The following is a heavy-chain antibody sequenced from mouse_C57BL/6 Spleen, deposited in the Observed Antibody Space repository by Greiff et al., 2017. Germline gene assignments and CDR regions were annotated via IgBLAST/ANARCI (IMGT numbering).Heavy chain of an antibody. J-gene: IGHJ2*01. V-gene: IGHV1-52*01. Sequence: VQLQQPGAELVRPGSSVKPSCKASGYTFTSYWMHWVKQRPIQGLEWIGNIDPSDSETHYNQKFKDKATLTVDKSSSTAYMQLSSLTSEDSAVYYCARDGSSYVDYGGQGTTLTVSS. CDR3: ARDGSSYVDY. D-gene: IGHD1-1*01. CDR1: GYTFTSYW. CDR2: IDPSDSET.